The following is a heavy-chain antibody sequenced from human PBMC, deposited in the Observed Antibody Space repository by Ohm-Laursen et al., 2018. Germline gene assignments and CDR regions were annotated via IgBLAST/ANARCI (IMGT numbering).Heavy chain of an antibody. CDR1: GFTFSSYA. CDR3: AKTRWDYYDSSGYYPLDY. CDR2: ISSSATII. V-gene: IGHV3-48*04. Sequence: SLRLSCSASGFTFSSYAMNWVRQAPGKGLEWLSYISSSATIIYYADSVKGRFTISRDNAKNSLYLQMNSLRAEDTAVYYCAKTRWDYYDSSGYYPLDYWGQGTLVTVSS. J-gene: IGHJ4*02. D-gene: IGHD3-22*01.